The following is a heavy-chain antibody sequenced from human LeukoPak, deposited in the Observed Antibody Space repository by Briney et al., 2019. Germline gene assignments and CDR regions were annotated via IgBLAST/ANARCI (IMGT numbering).Heavy chain of an antibody. CDR1: GGTFSSYA. Sequence: AASVKVSCKASGGTFSSYAISWARQAPGQGLEWMGGIIPIFGTANYAQKSQGRVTITADESTSTAYMELSSLRSEDTAVYYCARGSAVRGVIFPEYFQHWGQGTLVTVSS. D-gene: IGHD3-10*01. V-gene: IGHV1-69*13. CDR2: IIPIFGTA. CDR3: ARGSAVRGVIFPEYFQH. J-gene: IGHJ1*01.